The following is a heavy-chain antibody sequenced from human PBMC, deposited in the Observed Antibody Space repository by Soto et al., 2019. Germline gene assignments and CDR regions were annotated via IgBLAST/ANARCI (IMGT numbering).Heavy chain of an antibody. J-gene: IGHJ3*01. V-gene: IGHV1-18*01. CDR1: GYIFSSFY. CDR3: ARDIFGHVDAFDL. CDR2: TSGYSGNS. Sequence: ASVKVSCKASGYIFSSFYINWVRQTPGQGLEWMGWTSGYSGNSKYAQKFQGRVTMTTDTSTNTGYMEMRSLTSDDTAVYYCARDIFGHVDAFDLWGQGTMVTVSS. D-gene: IGHD3-3*02.